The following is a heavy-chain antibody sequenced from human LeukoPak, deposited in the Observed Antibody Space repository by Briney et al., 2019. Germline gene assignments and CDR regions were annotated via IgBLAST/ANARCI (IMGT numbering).Heavy chain of an antibody. Sequence: GESLKISCEGSGYSFTSYWIAWVRQMPGKGLEWMGIIYPGDSDTRYSPSFQGQVTISADKSITTAYLQWNSLKASDTAMYYCARPVGSAAARYIDYWGQGTLVTVSS. CDR3: ARPVGSAAARYIDY. J-gene: IGHJ4*02. CDR1: GYSFTSYW. CDR2: IYPGDSDT. V-gene: IGHV5-51*01. D-gene: IGHD6-25*01.